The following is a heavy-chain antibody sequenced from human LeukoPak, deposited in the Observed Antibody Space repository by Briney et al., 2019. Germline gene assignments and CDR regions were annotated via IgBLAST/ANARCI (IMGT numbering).Heavy chain of an antibody. Sequence: ASVKVSCKASGYTFTGYYMHWVRQAPGQGLEWMGWINPNSGGTNYAQEFQGRVTMTRDTSISTAYMELSRLRSDDTAVYYCARVFAVLGYYYYGMDVWGQGTTVTVSS. CDR1: GYTFTGYY. V-gene: IGHV1-2*02. J-gene: IGHJ6*02. CDR2: INPNSGGT. D-gene: IGHD3-10*02. CDR3: ARVFAVLGYYYYGMDV.